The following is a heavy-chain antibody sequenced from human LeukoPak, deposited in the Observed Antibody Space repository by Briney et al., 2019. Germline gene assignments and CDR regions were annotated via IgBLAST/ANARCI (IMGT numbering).Heavy chain of an antibody. V-gene: IGHV4-4*02. CDR3: VCRAASYYFDY. CDR2: IYHIGST. J-gene: IGHJ4*02. Sequence: SGTLSLTCAVSGGSISSSNWWSWVRQPPGKGLEWIGEIYHIGSTNYNPSLKSRVTISVDKSKKQFSLKLSSVTAADPAVYYCVCRAASYYFDYWGQGTLVTVSS. D-gene: IGHD6-13*01. CDR1: GGSISSSNW.